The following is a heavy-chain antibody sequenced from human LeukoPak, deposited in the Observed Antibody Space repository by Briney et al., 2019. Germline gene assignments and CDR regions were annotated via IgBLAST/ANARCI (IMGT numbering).Heavy chain of an antibody. CDR3: AVWGSYRNFDY. CDR2: IYYSGST. Sequence: SETLSLTCTVSGGSISSSSYYWGWIRQPPGKGLEWIGSIYYSGSTYYNPSLKSRVTISVDTSKNQFSLKLSSVTAADTAVYYCAVWGSYRNFDYWGQGTLVTVSS. J-gene: IGHJ4*02. V-gene: IGHV4-39*07. CDR1: GGSISSSSYY. D-gene: IGHD3-16*02.